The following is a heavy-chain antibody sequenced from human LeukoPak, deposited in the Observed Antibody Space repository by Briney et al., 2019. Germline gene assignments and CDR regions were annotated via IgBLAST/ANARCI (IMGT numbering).Heavy chain of an antibody. Sequence: GGSLRLSCAASRFIFSNYGMHWVRQAPGKGLEWVSGISPSGDITYYADSVKGRFTISRDNSKNTLYLQMNSLRAEDTAVYYCAKPARTDAFDIWGQGTMITVSS. D-gene: IGHD1-14*01. CDR3: AKPARTDAFDI. J-gene: IGHJ3*02. CDR1: RFIFSNYG. V-gene: IGHV3-23*01. CDR2: ISPSGDIT.